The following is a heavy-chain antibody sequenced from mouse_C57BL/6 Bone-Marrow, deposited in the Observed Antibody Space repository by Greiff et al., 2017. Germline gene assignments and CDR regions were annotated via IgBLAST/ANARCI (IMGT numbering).Heavy chain of an antibody. V-gene: IGHV1-69*01. CDR2: IDPSDSYT. CDR1: GYTFTSYW. J-gene: IGHJ2*01. Sequence: QVQLQQPGAELVMPGASVKLSCKASGYTFTSYWMHWVKQRPGQGLEWIGEIDPSDSYTNYNQKFKGKSTLTVDKSSSTAYMQLSSLTSEDSAVYYCAREDWVRYYFDYGGQGTTLTVSS. CDR3: AREDWVRYYFDY. D-gene: IGHD1-1*01.